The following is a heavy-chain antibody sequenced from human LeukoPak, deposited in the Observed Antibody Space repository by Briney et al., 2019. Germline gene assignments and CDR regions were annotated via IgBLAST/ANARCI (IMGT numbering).Heavy chain of an antibody. CDR1: GFTVSSNY. CDR3: AKLSQQFWSGYRANFDY. V-gene: IGHV3-53*05. J-gene: IGHJ4*02. D-gene: IGHD3-3*02. Sequence: GGSLRLSCAASGFTVSSNYMSWVRQAPGKGLEWVSVIYSGGSTYYADSVKGRFTISRDNSKNTLYLQMNSLRAEDTAVYYCAKLSQQFWSGYRANFDYWGQGTLVTVSS. CDR2: IYSGGST.